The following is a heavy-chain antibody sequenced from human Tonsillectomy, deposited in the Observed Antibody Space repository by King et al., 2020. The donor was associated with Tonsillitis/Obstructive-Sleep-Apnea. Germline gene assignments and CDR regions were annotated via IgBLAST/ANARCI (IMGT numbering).Heavy chain of an antibody. J-gene: IGHJ6*03. V-gene: IGHV5-51*01. D-gene: IGHD2-2*01. CDR3: ARQQYPPLSYYYIDV. Sequence: QLVQSGAEVKKPGESLKISCKGSGYSFSNYWIGWVRQMPGKGLEWMGSIYPGDSDTRYSPSFRGQVSISADKSISTAYLQWSSLTASDTAMYYCARQQYPPLSYYYIDVWGKGTTVTVSS. CDR1: GYSFSNYW. CDR2: IYPGDSDT.